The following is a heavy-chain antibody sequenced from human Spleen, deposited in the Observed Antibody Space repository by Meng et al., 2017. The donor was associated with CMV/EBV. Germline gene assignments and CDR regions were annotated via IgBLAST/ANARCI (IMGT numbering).Heavy chain of an antibody. J-gene: IGHJ4*02. CDR2: FIPILDIA. CDR3: ARNPRGHTFGYFDN. Sequence: ASGDTCSSYTVNWVRQAPGQGLEGMGRFIPILDIANYAQKFQGRVTITSDKSTNTVYMELTSLTSEDTAVYYCARNPRGHTFGYFDNWGQGSLVTVSS. D-gene: IGHD3-16*01. CDR1: GDTCSSYT. V-gene: IGHV1-69*02.